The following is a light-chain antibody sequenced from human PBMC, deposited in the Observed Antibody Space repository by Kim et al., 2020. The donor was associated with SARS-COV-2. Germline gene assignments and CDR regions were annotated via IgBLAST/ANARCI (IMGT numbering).Light chain of an antibody. Sequence: DIQLTQSPSFLSASVGDRVTITCRASQGINNFLAWYQQKPGKAPNLLIYSASTLQSGVPSRFIGSGSGTEFTLTITSLQPDDFATYYCQQLDSYPRTFGQGTKVDIK. V-gene: IGKV1-9*01. J-gene: IGKJ1*01. CDR1: QGINNF. CDR3: QQLDSYPRT. CDR2: SAS.